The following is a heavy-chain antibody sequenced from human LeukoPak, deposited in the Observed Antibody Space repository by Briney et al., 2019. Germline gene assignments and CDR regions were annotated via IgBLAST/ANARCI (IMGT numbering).Heavy chain of an antibody. V-gene: IGHV3-23*01. J-gene: IGHJ4*02. D-gene: IGHD3-9*01. CDR3: AKPLRYFDWHTYYFDY. Sequence: GGSLRLSCAASGFTFSSYAMSWVRQAPGKGLEWVSAISGSGGSTYYADSVKGRFTISRDNSKNTLYLQMNSLRAEDTAVYYCAKPLRYFDWHTYYFDYWGQGTLVTVSS. CDR1: GFTFSSYA. CDR2: ISGSGGST.